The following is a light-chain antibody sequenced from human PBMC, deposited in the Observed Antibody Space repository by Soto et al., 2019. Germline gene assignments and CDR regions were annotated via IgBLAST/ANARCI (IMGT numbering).Light chain of an antibody. V-gene: IGKV3-20*01. CDR1: QSVTSSY. CDR2: GAS. J-gene: IGKJ1*01. Sequence: EIVLTQSPGTLSLSPGERATLSCRASQSVTSSYLAWYQQKPGQAPKLLIYGASDRATGIPDRFSGSRSGTDFTLTISRLEPEDFAVYYCQQYSMSPRTFGQGTKVDIK. CDR3: QQYSMSPRT.